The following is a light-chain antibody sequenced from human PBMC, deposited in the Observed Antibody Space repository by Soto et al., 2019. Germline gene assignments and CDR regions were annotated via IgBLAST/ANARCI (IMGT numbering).Light chain of an antibody. CDR2: AAS. Sequence: DIQMTQSPSSLSASVGDRVTITCRASQGISTYLVWYQQKPGTVPKLLIFAASTLQSGVPSRFSGSGSGTDFTLTISSLQPEDVATYYCQNDHGAPWTYGQGTKVEIK. CDR3: QNDHGAPWT. CDR1: QGISTY. V-gene: IGKV1-27*01. J-gene: IGKJ1*01.